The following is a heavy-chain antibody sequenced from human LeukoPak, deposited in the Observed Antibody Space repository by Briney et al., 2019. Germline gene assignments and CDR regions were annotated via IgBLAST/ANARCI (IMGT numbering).Heavy chain of an antibody. V-gene: IGHV7-4-1*02. CDR2: INTNTGNP. J-gene: IGHJ6*03. CDR3: ARSSAPNYYYYYMDV. CDR1: GYTFTSYA. Sequence: ASVKVSCKASGYTFTSYAMNWVRQAPGQGLEWMGWINTNTGNPTYAQGFTGRFVFSLDTSVSTAYLQISSLKAEDTAVYYCARSSAPNYYYYYMDVWGKGTTVTVSS.